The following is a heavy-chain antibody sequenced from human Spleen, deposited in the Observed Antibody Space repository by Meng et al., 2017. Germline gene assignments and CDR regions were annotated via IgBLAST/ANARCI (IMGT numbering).Heavy chain of an antibody. CDR2: IKQDGSEK. D-gene: IGHD4-17*01. Sequence: GESLKISCAASGFTFSSYWMSWVRQAPGKGLEWVANIKQDGSEKYYVDSVKGRFTISRDNAKNSLYLQMNSLRAEDTAVYYCAKVSHYGDYDPNYFDYWGQGTLVTVSS. CDR3: AKVSHYGDYDPNYFDY. CDR1: GFTFSSYW. J-gene: IGHJ4*02. V-gene: IGHV3-7*01.